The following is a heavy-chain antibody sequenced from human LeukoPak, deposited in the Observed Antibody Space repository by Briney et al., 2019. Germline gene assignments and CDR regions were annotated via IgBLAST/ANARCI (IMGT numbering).Heavy chain of an antibody. Sequence: PGGSLRLSCSASGFTFNNYAMHWVRQAPGKGLEYVSAITSNGGSTYYADSVKGRFTMSRDNSKNTLYLQMSSLRAEDTAVYYCVKALGYCSGGSCLSFDIWGQGTMVTVSS. CDR2: ITSNGGST. CDR3: VKALGYCSGGSCLSFDI. V-gene: IGHV3-64D*06. CDR1: GFTFNNYA. D-gene: IGHD2-15*01. J-gene: IGHJ3*02.